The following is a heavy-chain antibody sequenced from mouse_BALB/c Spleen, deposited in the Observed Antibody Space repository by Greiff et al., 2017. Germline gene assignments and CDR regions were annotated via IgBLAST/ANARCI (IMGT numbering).Heavy chain of an antibody. V-gene: IGHV3-6*02. D-gene: IGHD1-1*01. CDR3: ASLYYYGSSLDY. CDR1: GYSITSGYY. J-gene: IGHJ2*01. Sequence: EVKLMESGPGLVKPSQSLSLTCSVTGYSITSGYYWNWIRQFPGNKLEWMGYISYDGSNNYNPSLKNRISITRDTSKNQFFLKLNSVTTEDTATYYCASLYYYGSSLDYWGQGTTLTVSS. CDR2: ISYDGSN.